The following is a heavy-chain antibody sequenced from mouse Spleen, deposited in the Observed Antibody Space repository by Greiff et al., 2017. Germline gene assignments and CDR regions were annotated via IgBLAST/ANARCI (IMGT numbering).Heavy chain of an antibody. V-gene: IGHV5-9-3*01. Sequence: EVKLMESGGGLVKPGGSLKLSCAASGFTFSSYAMSWVRQTPEKRLEWVATISSGGSYTYYPDSVKGRFTISRDNAKNTLYLQMSSLRSEDTAMYYCARQNGNYGFAYWGQGTLVTVSA. CDR1: GFTFSSYA. CDR2: ISSGGSYT. J-gene: IGHJ3*01. D-gene: IGHD2-1*01. CDR3: ARQNGNYGFAY.